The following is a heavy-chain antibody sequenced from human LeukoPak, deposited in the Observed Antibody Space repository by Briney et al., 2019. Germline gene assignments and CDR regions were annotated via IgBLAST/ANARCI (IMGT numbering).Heavy chain of an antibody. CDR1: SGSIGTYY. Sequence: SETLSLTCSVSSGSIGTYYWAWIRQTPGKGLEWIGYISYSGSTKYNPSLTRRITISLDTSKNQFSLELRSMTAADTAMYYCARQPGSFTTFDFWGQGTLVTVSS. J-gene: IGHJ4*02. V-gene: IGHV4-59*08. D-gene: IGHD1-26*01. CDR3: ARQPGSFTTFDF. CDR2: ISYSGST.